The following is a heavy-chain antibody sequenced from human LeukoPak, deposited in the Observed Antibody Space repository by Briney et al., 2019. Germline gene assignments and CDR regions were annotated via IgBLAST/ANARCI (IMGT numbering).Heavy chain of an antibody. J-gene: IGHJ5*02. Sequence: PSETLSLTCAVYGGSFSGYYWTWIRQPPGKGLEWIGEINHSGSTNYNPSLKSRVTISVDTSKNQFSLKLSSVTAADTAVYYCARDTSGSYWFDPWGQGTLVTVSS. CDR3: ARDTSGSYWFDP. CDR1: GGSFSGYY. CDR2: INHSGST. D-gene: IGHD1-26*01. V-gene: IGHV4-34*01.